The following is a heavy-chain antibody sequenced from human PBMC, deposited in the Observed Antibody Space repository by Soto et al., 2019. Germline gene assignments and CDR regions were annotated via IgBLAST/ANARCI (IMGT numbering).Heavy chain of an antibody. J-gene: IGHJ5*02. V-gene: IGHV1-46*01. CDR1: GYTFTSYY. CDR2: INPSGGST. Sequence: GASVKVSCKASGYTFTSYYRHWVRQAPGQGLEWMGIINPSGGSTSYAQKFQGRVTMTRNTSTSTAYMELSSLRSEDTAVYYCARGFRYGSGSYYNVAPRKYNWFDPWGQGTLVTVSS. D-gene: IGHD3-10*01. CDR3: ARGFRYGSGSYYNVAPRKYNWFDP.